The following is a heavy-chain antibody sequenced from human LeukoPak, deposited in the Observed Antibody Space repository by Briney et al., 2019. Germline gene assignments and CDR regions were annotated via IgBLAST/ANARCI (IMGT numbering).Heavy chain of an antibody. J-gene: IGHJ5*02. CDR3: ATDTRGYSSYDP. CDR1: GYTFTGYY. CDR2: INPNSGGT. D-gene: IGHD5-18*01. Sequence: ASVKVSCKASGYTFTGYYMHWVRQAPGQGLEWMGWINPNSGGTNYAQKFQGRATMTRDTSISTAYMELSRLRSDDTAVYYCATDTRGYSSYDPWGQGTLVTVSS. V-gene: IGHV1-2*02.